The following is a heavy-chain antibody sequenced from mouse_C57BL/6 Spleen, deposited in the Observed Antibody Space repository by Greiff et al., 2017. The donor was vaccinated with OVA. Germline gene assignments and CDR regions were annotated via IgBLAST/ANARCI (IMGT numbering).Heavy chain of an antibody. D-gene: IGHD1-1*01. CDR2: ISSGSSTI. J-gene: IGHJ1*03. V-gene: IGHV5-17*01. CDR3: ARNYYGSSYDWYFDV. Sequence: EVMLVESGGGLVKPGGSLKLSCAASGFTFSDYGMHWVRKAPEKGLEWVAYISSGSSTIYYADTVKGRFTISRDNAKNTLFLQMTSLRSEDTAMYYCARNYYGSSYDWYFDVWGTGTTVTVSS. CDR1: GFTFSDYG.